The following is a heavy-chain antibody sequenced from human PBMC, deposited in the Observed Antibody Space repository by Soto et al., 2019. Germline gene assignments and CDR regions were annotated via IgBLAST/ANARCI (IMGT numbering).Heavy chain of an antibody. Sequence: SVKVSCKASGFTFTSSAVQWVGQARGQRLEWIGWIVVGSGNTNYAQKFQERVTITRDMSTSTAYMELSSLRSEDTAVYYCAADKGHSSGWYFYYYGMDVWGQGTTVTVSS. D-gene: IGHD6-19*01. CDR2: IVVGSGNT. CDR3: AADKGHSSGWYFYYYGMDV. V-gene: IGHV1-58*01. CDR1: GFTFTSSA. J-gene: IGHJ6*02.